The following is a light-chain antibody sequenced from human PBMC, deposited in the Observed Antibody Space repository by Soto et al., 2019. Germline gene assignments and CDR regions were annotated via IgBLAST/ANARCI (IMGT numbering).Light chain of an antibody. CDR1: QTISSW. Sequence: DIQMTQSPSTLSGSVGDRVTITFRASQTISSWLAWYQQKPGKAPKLLIYKASTLKSGVPSRFSGSGSGTEFTLTISSLQPDDFATDYCQHYNSYSEAFGQGTKVELK. V-gene: IGKV1-5*03. J-gene: IGKJ1*01. CDR3: QHYNSYSEA. CDR2: KAS.